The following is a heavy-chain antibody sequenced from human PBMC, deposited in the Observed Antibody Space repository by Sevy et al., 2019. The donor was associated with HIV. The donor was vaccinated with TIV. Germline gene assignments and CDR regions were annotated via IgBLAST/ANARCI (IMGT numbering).Heavy chain of an antibody. V-gene: IGHV1-69*13. CDR1: GGTFSNYA. CDR2: VIPSFGTP. D-gene: IGHD6-19*01. CDR3: ARPYEPGWCVNDY. Sequence: ASVKVSCKTSGGTFSNYAINWVRQAPGQGPEWMGGVIPSFGTPNYAQKFQGRLTITADESTTTVFMELSSLKSEDTAVDYCARPYEPGWCVNDYWGQGTLVTVSS. J-gene: IGHJ4*02.